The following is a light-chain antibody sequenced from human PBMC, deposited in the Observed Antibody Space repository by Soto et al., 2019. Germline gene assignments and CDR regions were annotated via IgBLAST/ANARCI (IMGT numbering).Light chain of an antibody. J-gene: IGKJ1*01. Sequence: DIVMTQSPLSLPVTPGEPASISCRSSQSLLNSNGYNYLDWYLQKPGQSPQLLIYLGSNRASGVPDRFSGSGSGTDFTLTISSLEPEDFAVYYCQQRSNWPAFGQGTKVEIK. CDR1: QSLLNSNGYNY. CDR2: LGS. CDR3: QQRSNWPA. V-gene: IGKV2-28*01.